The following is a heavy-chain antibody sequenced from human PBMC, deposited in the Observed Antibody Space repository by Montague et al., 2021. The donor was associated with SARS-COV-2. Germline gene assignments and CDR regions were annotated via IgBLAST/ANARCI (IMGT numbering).Heavy chain of an antibody. D-gene: IGHD3-22*01. J-gene: IGHJ4*03. CDR1: GGSISSYY. CDR2: INHSGST. V-gene: IGHV4-59*01. Sequence: SETLSLTCTVSGGSISSYYWSWIRQPPGKGLEWIGYINHSGSTNYNPSLKSRVTISVDTSKNQFSLKVRSVTAADTAVYYCARGDYYDSTGYYDYWGQGTLVTVSS. CDR3: ARGDYYDSTGYYDY.